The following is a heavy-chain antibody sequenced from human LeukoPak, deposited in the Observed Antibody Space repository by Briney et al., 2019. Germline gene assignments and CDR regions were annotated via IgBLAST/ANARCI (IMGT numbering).Heavy chain of an antibody. Sequence: GGSLRLSCEASGFSFSSYNMDWVRQTPGKGLEWISSITTSSSYTFYADSVKGRFTISRDNARNSLYLQMNSLTAEDTAVYYCARDKVVGATHFDYWGQGTLVTVSS. CDR2: ITTSSSYT. D-gene: IGHD1-26*01. J-gene: IGHJ4*02. CDR3: ARDKVVGATHFDY. V-gene: IGHV3-21*01. CDR1: GFSFSSYN.